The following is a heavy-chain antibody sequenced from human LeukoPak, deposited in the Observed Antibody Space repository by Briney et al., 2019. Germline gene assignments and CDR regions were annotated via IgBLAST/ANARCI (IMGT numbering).Heavy chain of an antibody. CDR2: IYYSGSS. CDR1: GGSISSHY. Sequence: SETLSLTCTVFGGSISSHYWSWIRQPPGKGLEWIGYIYYSGSSKYNPSLKSRVTISADTSKNQFSLKLSSVTAADTAVYYCARLYDSSGYTNWLDPWGQGTLVTVSS. CDR3: ARLYDSSGYTNWLDP. D-gene: IGHD3-22*01. J-gene: IGHJ5*02. V-gene: IGHV4-59*11.